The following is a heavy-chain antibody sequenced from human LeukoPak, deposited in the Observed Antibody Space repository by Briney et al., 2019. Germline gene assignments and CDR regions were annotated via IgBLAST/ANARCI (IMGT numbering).Heavy chain of an antibody. D-gene: IGHD4-23*01. V-gene: IGHV3-7*01. J-gene: IGHJ4*02. CDR1: GFTVDTYW. CDR3: ARFDYGGYPSFDY. CDR2: IKEDGTRK. Sequence: GGSLRLSCVASGFTVDTYWMSWVRQAPGKGLDWVAHIKEDGTRKYYVDSMKGRFTVSRDNAKNSLYLQMNSLRAEDTAVYYCARFDYGGYPSFDYWGQGALVTVSS.